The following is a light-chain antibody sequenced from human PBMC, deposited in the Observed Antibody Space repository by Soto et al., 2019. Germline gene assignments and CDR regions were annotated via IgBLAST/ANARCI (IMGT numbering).Light chain of an antibody. V-gene: IGKV2-30*02. Sequence: DVVLTQSPLSLSVTLGQPASISCGSSRSLVHSDGNIYLSWFQQRPGQSPRRLIYQVSNRDSGVPDRFSGSGSVTDFTLKTSRVEAEDVGVYYCRQATHWPHTFGKGTKVDIK. J-gene: IGKJ2*01. CDR3: RQATHWPHT. CDR1: RSLVHSDGNIY. CDR2: QVS.